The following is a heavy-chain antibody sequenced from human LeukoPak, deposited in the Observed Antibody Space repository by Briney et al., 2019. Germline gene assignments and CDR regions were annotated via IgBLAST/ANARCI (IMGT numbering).Heavy chain of an antibody. CDR2: IIPIFGTA. CDR3: ARDYSSYTGYYFDY. V-gene: IGHV1-69*05. Sequence: SVKVSCKASGGTFSSYAISWVRQAPGQGLEWMGRIIPIFGTANYAQKFQGRVTITTDESTSTAYMELSSLRSEDTVVYYCARDYSSYTGYYFDYWGQGTLVTVSS. D-gene: IGHD5-12*01. J-gene: IGHJ4*02. CDR1: GGTFSSYA.